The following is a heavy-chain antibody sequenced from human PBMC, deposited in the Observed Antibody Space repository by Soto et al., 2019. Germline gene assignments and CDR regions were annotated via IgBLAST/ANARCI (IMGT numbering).Heavy chain of an antibody. CDR3: ARGSGFTYLHYFDY. J-gene: IGHJ4*02. CDR1: GFTFNNFW. Sequence: PGGSLRLSCAASGFTFNNFWMNWVRQAPGKGLEWVATIKQDGSEKYYVDSVKGRFSISRDNAKNSLNLQMNSLRVEDTAVYYCARGSGFTYLHYFDYWGRGTLVTVS. CDR2: IKQDGSEK. V-gene: IGHV3-7*01. D-gene: IGHD3-10*01.